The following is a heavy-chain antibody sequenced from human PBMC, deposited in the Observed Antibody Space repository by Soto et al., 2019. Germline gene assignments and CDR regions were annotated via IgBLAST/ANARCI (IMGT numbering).Heavy chain of an antibody. Sequence: ASVKVSCKASGYTFSAYYMHWVRRAPGQGLEWMGWTNPNSGGTNYAQKFQGRVTMTRDTSISTGYMEVNGLRPDDTAVYYCARGAGAAGTPGTVRFAFDIWGQGTMVTVSS. J-gene: IGHJ3*02. CDR2: TNPNSGGT. V-gene: IGHV1-2*02. D-gene: IGHD6-13*01. CDR3: ARGAGAAGTPGTVRFAFDI. CDR1: GYTFSAYY.